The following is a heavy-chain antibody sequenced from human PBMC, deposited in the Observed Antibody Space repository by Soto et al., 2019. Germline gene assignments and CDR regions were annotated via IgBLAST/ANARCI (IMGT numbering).Heavy chain of an antibody. J-gene: IGHJ3*02. CDR2: IVVGSGNT. Sequence: ASVKVSCKASGFTFTSSAVQWVRQARGQRLEWIGWIVVGSGNTNYAQKFQERVTITRDMSTSTAYMELSSLRSEDTAVYYCAAAHRTYYDYVLGSLAFDIWGQGTMVTVSS. CDR1: GFTFTSSA. V-gene: IGHV1-58*01. D-gene: IGHD3-16*01. CDR3: AAAHRTYYDYVLGSLAFDI.